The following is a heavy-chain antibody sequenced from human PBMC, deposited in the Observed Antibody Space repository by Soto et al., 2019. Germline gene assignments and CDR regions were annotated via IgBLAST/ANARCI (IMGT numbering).Heavy chain of an antibody. CDR3: ARGMTPPGAPAWYYFDS. CDR1: GASITGSSY. D-gene: IGHD2-8*02. CDR2: FSLSGTT. V-gene: IGHV4-4*07. J-gene: IGHJ4*02. Sequence: PSETLSLTCTVSGASITGSSYWSWIRQPAGKGLEWIGRFSLSGTTSYNPSLRSRVTMSADVSKNQFSLRLTSVTAADTALYYCARGMTPPGAPAWYYFDSWGQGTLVTVYS.